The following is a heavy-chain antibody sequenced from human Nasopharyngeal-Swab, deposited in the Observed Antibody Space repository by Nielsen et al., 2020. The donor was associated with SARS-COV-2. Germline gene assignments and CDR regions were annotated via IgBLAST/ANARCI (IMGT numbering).Heavy chain of an antibody. D-gene: IGHD5-18*01. J-gene: IGHJ4*02. CDR2: IIPIFGTA. CDR3: ASGYSYGSYFDY. Sequence: SVKVSCKASGGTFSSYAISWVRQAPGQGLEWMGGIIPIFGTANYAQKFQGRVTITADESTSTAYMELSSLRSEDTAVYYCASGYSYGSYFDYWGQGTLVTVSS. V-gene: IGHV1-69*13. CDR1: GGTFSSYA.